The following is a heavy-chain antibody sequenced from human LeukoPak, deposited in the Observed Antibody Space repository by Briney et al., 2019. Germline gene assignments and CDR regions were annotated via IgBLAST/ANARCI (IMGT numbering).Heavy chain of an antibody. CDR3: AREEDYYGSGSYCLLDP. D-gene: IGHD3-10*01. Sequence: SETLSLTCTVSGGPISSYYWSWVRQPAGKGLEWIGRIYTSGSTNYNPSLKSRVTMSVDTSKNQFSLKLSSVTAADTAVYYCAREEDYYGSGSYCLLDPWGQGTLVTVSS. J-gene: IGHJ5*02. CDR2: IYTSGST. V-gene: IGHV4-4*07. CDR1: GGPISSYY.